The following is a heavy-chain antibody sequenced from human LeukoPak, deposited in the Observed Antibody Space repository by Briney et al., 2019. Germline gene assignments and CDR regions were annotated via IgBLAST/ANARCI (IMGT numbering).Heavy chain of an antibody. Sequence: ASVKVSCKASGYTFTSYAMHWVRQAPGQRLEWMGWINAGNGNTKYSQKFQGRVTITRDTSASTAYMELSSLRSEDTAVYYCARDLRDGYNPRFDYWGQGTLVTVSS. D-gene: IGHD5-24*01. CDR3: ARDLRDGYNPRFDY. CDR2: INAGNGNT. V-gene: IGHV1-3*01. CDR1: GYTFTSYA. J-gene: IGHJ4*02.